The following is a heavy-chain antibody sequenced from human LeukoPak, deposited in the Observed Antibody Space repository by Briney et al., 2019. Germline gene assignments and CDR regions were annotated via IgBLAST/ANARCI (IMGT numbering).Heavy chain of an antibody. V-gene: IGHV3-33*01. CDR1: GFTFSSYG. J-gene: IGHJ3*02. Sequence: PGGSPRLSCVASGFTFSSYGMHWVRQAPGKGLEWVAVIWYDGSDKYYTDSVKGRFTISRDNSKNTLYLQMNSLRAGDTAIYYCARAGDAFDIWGQGTMVTVSS. CDR3: ARAGDAFDI. CDR2: IWYDGSDK.